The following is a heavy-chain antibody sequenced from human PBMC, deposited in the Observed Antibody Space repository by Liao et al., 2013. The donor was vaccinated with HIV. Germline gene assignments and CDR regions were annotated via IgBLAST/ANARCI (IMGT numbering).Heavy chain of an antibody. CDR2: MNHSGDT. V-gene: IGHV4-34*02. D-gene: IGHD3-10*01. Sequence: QVHLQLWGAGLLKPSETLSLTCGVAGGSFSDYHWSWIRQAPGKGLEWIGDMNHSGDTNYSPSLKSRVTISVDTSKNEISLRLTSATAADTAVYYCARESHKYDPINYIIHHYYYMDVWDKGKSRSPSP. J-gene: IGHJ6*03. CDR1: GGSFSDYH. CDR3: ARESHKYDPINYIIHHYYYMDV.